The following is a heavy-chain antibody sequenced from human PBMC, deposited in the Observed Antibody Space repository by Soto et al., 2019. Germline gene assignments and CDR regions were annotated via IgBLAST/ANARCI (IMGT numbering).Heavy chain of an antibody. CDR1: GFSLTTSGVG. V-gene: IGHV2-5*02. CDR2: IYWDDDK. CDR3: AHRVLRTVFGLVTTTAIYFDF. J-gene: IGHJ4*02. D-gene: IGHD3-3*01. Sequence: QITLNESGPTVVRPTETLTLTCRFSGFSLTTSGVGVGWIRQSPGKAPEWLALIYWDDDKRYSASLKSRLTSTKDTAKNQVVLTVSDLDPTDTATYYCAHRVLRTVFGLVTTTAIYFDFWGQGTRVAVSS.